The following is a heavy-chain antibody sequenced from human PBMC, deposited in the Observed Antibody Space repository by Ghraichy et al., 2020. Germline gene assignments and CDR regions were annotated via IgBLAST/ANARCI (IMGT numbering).Heavy chain of an antibody. CDR2: ISSNGGNT. CDR3: AKNRGCGGYCYSTYYYYYYMDV. J-gene: IGHJ6*03. D-gene: IGHD2-21*01. V-gene: IGHV3-64*01. Sequence: GGSLRLSCAASGFTFSTYAMHWVRQAPGKGLEYVSTISSNGGNTYYANSVRGRFTISRDNSKNTLYLQMGSLRADDMAVYYCAKNRGCGGYCYSTYYYYYYMDVWGKGTTVTVSS. CDR1: GFTFSTYA.